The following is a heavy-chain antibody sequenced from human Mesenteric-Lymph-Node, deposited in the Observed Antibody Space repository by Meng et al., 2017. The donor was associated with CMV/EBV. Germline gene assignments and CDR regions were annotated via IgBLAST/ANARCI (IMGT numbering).Heavy chain of an antibody. CDR2: INSHSGAT. D-gene: IGHD2-2*02. V-gene: IGHV1-2*02. CDR1: GYIFTASY. Sequence: ASVKVSCKASGYIFTASYIHWVRRAPGQGLEWMGWINSHSGATNYAQKFQGRVTLTRDTSINTAYMELSRLVSDDTAVYYCVRDLTGYCTSTSCYKPWFDPWGQGTLVTVSS. J-gene: IGHJ5*02. CDR3: VRDLTGYCTSTSCYKPWFDP.